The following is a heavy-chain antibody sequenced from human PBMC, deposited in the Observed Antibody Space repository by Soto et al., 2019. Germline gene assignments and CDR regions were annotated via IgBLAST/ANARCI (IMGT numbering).Heavy chain of an antibody. CDR3: ARTVTYDILTGYSAGGFYYYMDV. Sequence: GGFLRLSCAASGFTFSSYSMNWVRQAPGKGLEWVSYISSSSSTIYYADSVKGRFTSSRDNAKNSLYLQMNSLRAEDTAVYYCARTVTYDILTGYSAGGFYYYMDVWGKGTTVTVSS. CDR2: ISSSSSTI. V-gene: IGHV3-48*01. CDR1: GFTFSSYS. J-gene: IGHJ6*03. D-gene: IGHD3-9*01.